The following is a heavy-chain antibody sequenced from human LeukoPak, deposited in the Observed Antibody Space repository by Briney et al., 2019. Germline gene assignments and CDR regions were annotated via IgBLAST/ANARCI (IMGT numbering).Heavy chain of an antibody. CDR1: GVSISNYY. D-gene: IGHD3-22*01. CDR3: ARAGYYDTSGLGRAFEI. J-gene: IGHJ3*02. CDR2: IYYSGRT. V-gene: IGHV4-59*01. Sequence: SETLSLTCTVSGVSISNYYWNWIRQSPGKGLEWIGNIYYSGRTNYNPSLKSRVIISVDTSKNQFSLNLSSVTAADTAVYYCARAGYYDTSGLGRAFEIWGQGTMVTVSS.